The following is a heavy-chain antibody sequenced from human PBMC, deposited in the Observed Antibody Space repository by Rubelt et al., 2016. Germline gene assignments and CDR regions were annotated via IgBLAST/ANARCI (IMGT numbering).Heavy chain of an antibody. J-gene: IGHJ4*02. V-gene: IGHV1-3*01. CDR1: EYSFTKNP. CDR3: ARGYCSGGSCYYFDY. D-gene: IGHD2-15*01. CDR2: INAGNGNT. Sequence: QVQLVQSGAEVKKPGASVKVSCKASEYSFTKNPIHWVRQAPGQRLEWMGWINAGNGNTKYSQKFQGRVTITRDTSASTAYMELSSLRSEDTAVYYCARGYCSGGSCYYFDYWGQGTLVTVSS.